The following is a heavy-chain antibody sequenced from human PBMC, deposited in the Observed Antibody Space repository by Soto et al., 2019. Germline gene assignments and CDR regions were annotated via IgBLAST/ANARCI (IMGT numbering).Heavy chain of an antibody. D-gene: IGHD1-26*01. V-gene: IGHV3-21*01. J-gene: IGHJ4*02. CDR1: GFTFSGYS. Sequence: GGSLILSCAASGFTFSGYSMNWVRQAPGKGLEWVSSISSSGSYIYYADSVKGRFTISRDNAKNSLYLHMNSLRAEDTAVYYCARAQKLEKWELLTVDYWGQGTLVTVSS. CDR2: ISSSGSYI. CDR3: ARAQKLEKWELLTVDY.